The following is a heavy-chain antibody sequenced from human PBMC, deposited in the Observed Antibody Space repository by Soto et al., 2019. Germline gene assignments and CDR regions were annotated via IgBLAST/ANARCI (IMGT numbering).Heavy chain of an antibody. CDR2: IYFSWST. J-gene: IGHJ4*02. D-gene: IGHD4-17*01. Sequence: QVQLQESGPGLVKPSETLSLTCTVSGASINSGGYYWSWIRQLPGKGLEWIGYIYFSWSTYYNPALDSRVTISLDTSQNQFSLKLSSVTAADTAMYFCASGDAWEALLAHWGQGILVTVSS. CDR3: ASGDAWEALLAH. V-gene: IGHV4-31*03. CDR1: GASINSGGYY.